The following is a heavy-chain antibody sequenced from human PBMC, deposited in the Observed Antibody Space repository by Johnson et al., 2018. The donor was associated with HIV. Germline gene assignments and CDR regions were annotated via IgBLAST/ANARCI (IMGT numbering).Heavy chain of an antibody. V-gene: IGHV3-66*04. J-gene: IGHJ3*02. D-gene: IGHD3-22*01. CDR1: GFIFSSYA. Sequence: VQLVESGGGVVQPGRSLRLSCAASGFIFSSYAMHWVRQAPGKGLEWVSVLFSGGNTYYADSVKGRFTISRDNSKNTLYLQMNSLRAEDTAVYYCARHYYDSSGTHDAFDIWGQGTMVTVSS. CDR2: LFSGGNT. CDR3: ARHYYDSSGTHDAFDI.